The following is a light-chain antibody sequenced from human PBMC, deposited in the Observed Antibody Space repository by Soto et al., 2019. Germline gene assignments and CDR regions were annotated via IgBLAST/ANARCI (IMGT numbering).Light chain of an antibody. CDR1: QGIRNE. V-gene: IGKV1-6*01. Sequence: AIQMTQSPSALSASVGDRVTITSRASQGIRNELGWYQQRPGKAPKLLIYAASTLESGVPSRFSASGSGTDFTLTISSLRPEDFATYYCLQDYNYPRTFGHGTKVEIK. CDR2: AAS. J-gene: IGKJ1*01. CDR3: LQDYNYPRT.